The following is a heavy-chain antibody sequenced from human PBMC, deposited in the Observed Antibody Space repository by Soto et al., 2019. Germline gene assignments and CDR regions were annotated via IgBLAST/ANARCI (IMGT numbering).Heavy chain of an antibody. CDR2: FDPEDGET. V-gene: IGHV1-24*01. D-gene: IGHD3-3*01. CDR3: ATDGITIFGVVIGPLRY. J-gene: IGHJ4*02. Sequence: GASVKVSCKVSGYTLTELSIHWVRQAPGKGLEWMGGFDPEDGETIYAQKFQGRVTMTEDTSTDTAYMELSSLRSEDTAVYYCATDGITIFGVVIGPLRYWGQGTLVTVSS. CDR1: GYTLTELS.